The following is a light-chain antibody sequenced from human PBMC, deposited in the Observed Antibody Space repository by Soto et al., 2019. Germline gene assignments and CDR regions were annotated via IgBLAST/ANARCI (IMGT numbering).Light chain of an antibody. Sequence: EIVLTQSPATLSLSPGERATLSCRASQTVSSSLAWYQQKPGRAPRLLIYEASNRATGIPARFSGSGSGADFTLTISSLEPEDFALYYCQQHINWPLTFGGGTKVEIK. CDR1: QTVSSS. CDR3: QQHINWPLT. CDR2: EAS. J-gene: IGKJ4*01. V-gene: IGKV3-11*01.